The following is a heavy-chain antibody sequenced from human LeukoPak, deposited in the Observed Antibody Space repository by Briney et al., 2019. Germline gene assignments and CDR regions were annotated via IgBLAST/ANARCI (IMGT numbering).Heavy chain of an antibody. V-gene: IGHV4-34*01. D-gene: IGHD3-3*01. CDR2: INDSGST. Sequence: SETLSLTCAVYGGSFSGYYWSWIRQPPGKGLEWIGEINDSGSTNYNPSLKSRVAVSVNTSKNQFSLKLSSVTAADTAVYYCARRSGPFGVVIKRSSHGPIGYWGQGTLVTVSS. CDR3: ARRSGPFGVVIKRSSHGPIGY. CDR1: GGSFSGYY. J-gene: IGHJ4*02.